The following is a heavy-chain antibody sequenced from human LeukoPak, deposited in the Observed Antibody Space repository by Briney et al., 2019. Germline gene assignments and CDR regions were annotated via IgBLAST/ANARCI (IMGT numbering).Heavy chain of an antibody. V-gene: IGHV1-18*01. J-gene: IGHJ4*02. D-gene: IGHD1-26*01. CDR1: GYTFTSYG. Sequence: SVKVSCKASGYTFTSYGISWVRQAPGQGLEWMGWISTYNGNINYAQKLQGRVTMTTDTSTRTAYMELRSLRSDDTAVYYCAREGSYSGNYYGIDYWGQGTLVTVSS. CDR3: AREGSYSGNYYGIDY. CDR2: ISTYNGNI.